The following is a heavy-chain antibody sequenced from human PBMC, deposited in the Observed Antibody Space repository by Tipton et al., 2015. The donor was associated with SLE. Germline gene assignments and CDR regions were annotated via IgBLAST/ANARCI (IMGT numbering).Heavy chain of an antibody. CDR1: GFTFDDYA. Sequence: SLRLSCAASGFTFDDYAMHWVRQAPGKGLEWVAVIWSDGNVKYYADSVKGRFTISRDNSKNTLYLQMNSLRAEDTAVYYCARDPTDYYYMDVWGKGTTVTVSS. CDR3: ARDPTDYYYMDV. CDR2: IWSDGNVK. V-gene: IGHV3-30*04. J-gene: IGHJ6*03.